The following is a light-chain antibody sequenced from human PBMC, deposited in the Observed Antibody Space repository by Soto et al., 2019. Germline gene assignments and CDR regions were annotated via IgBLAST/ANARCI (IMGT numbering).Light chain of an antibody. Sequence: QSALAQPGAVSLSPRQSIAISCTGTSSYVGAYNYVSWYQQHPGKAPKLMSYAVTNRPSGVSTRFSGSKSGNTASLTISGPQAEDAADYCCCSSTSGNTGYVFGTGTKVTV. CDR3: CSSTSGNTGYV. CDR2: AVT. CDR1: SSYVGAYNY. J-gene: IGLJ1*01. V-gene: IGLV2-14*01.